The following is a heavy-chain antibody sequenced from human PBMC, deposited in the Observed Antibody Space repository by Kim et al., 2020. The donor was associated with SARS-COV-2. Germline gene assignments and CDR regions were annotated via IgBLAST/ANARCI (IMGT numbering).Heavy chain of an antibody. J-gene: IGHJ5*01. D-gene: IGHD3-16*01. CDR1: GYTFTDYY. CDR2: VNPKDGDT. V-gene: IGHV1-2*02. Sequence: ASVKVSCKASGYTFTDYYLHWVRQAPGQGLEWMGWVNPKDGDTKYAPNFEGRVTVTWDTATTTTHMQLNNLQSDDTAGYYCARNPFFVLGVNIEWTWFHSWGQGTLVTVSS. CDR3: ARNPFFVLGVNIEWTWFHS.